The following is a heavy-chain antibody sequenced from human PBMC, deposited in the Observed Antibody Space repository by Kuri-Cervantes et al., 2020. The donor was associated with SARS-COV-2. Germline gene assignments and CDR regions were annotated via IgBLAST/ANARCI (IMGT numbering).Heavy chain of an antibody. CDR2: IYHSGST. CDR3: ARVGGSIRVRIAAAGIYYIDY. CDR1: GSSISSGYY. J-gene: IGHJ4*02. Sequence: ESLKISCAVSGSSISSGYYWGWIRQPPGKGLEWIGSIYHSGSTYYNPSLKSRVTISVDTSKNQFSLKLSSVTAADTAVYYCARVGGSIRVRIAAAGIYYIDYWGQGTLVTVSS. D-gene: IGHD6-13*01. V-gene: IGHV4-38-2*01.